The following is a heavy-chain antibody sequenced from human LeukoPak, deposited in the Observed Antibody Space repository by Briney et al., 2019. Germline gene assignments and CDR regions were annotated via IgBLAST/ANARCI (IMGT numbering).Heavy chain of an antibody. V-gene: IGHV4-30-4*08. CDR1: GGSISSGDYY. CDR3: ARDEEPDSSSSGKYFQH. Sequence: PSETLSLTCTVSGGSISSGDYYWSWIRQPPGKGPEWIGYIYYSGSTYYNPSLKSRVTISVDTSKNQFSLKLSSVTAADTAVYYCARDEEPDSSSSGKYFQHWGQGTLVTVSS. D-gene: IGHD6-6*01. CDR2: IYYSGST. J-gene: IGHJ1*01.